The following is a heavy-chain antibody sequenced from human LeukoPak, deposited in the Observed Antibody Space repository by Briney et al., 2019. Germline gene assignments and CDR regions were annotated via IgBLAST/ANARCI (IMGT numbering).Heavy chain of an antibody. V-gene: IGHV4-4*09. Sequence: SQTLSLTCTVSGGSIGSYYWSWIRQPPGKGLEWIGYVYTSGSTNYNPSFKSRVTISADTSKNQFSLRLTSVTAADTALYYCARSNWYEYFDNWGQGTLVTVSS. CDR3: ARSNWYEYFDN. CDR1: GGSIGSYY. D-gene: IGHD1-20*01. CDR2: VYTSGST. J-gene: IGHJ4*02.